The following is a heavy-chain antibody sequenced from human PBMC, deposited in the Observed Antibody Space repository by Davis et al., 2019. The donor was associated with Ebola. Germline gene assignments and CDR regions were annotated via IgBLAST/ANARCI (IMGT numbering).Heavy chain of an antibody. Sequence: AASVKVSCKASGGTFSSYAISWVRQAPGQGLEWMGGIIPIFGTANYAQKFQGRVTITADKSTSTAYMELSSLRSEDTAVYYCARVLSWGAVTTSWGQGTLVTVSS. J-gene: IGHJ5*02. D-gene: IGHD4-17*01. CDR2: IIPIFGTA. CDR3: ARVLSWGAVTTS. CDR1: GGTFSSYA. V-gene: IGHV1-69*06.